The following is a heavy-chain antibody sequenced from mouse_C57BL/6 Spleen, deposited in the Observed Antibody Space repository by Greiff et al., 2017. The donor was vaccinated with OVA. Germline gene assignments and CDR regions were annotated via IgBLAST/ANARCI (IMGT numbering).Heavy chain of an antibody. CDR3: ARYCPYLYFDV. CDR2: IYPRSGNT. J-gene: IGHJ1*03. CDR1: GYTFTSYG. Sequence: VMLVESGAELARPGASVKLSCKASGYTFTSYGISWVKQRTGQGLEWIGEIYPRSGNTYYNEKFKGKATLTADKSSSTAYLELRSLTSEDSAVYFCARYCPYLYFDVWGTGTTVTVSP. V-gene: IGHV1-81*01.